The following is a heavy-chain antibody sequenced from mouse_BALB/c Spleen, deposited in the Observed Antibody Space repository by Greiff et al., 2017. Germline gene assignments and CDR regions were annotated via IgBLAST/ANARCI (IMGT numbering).Heavy chain of an antibody. V-gene: IGHV5-17*02. D-gene: IGHD4-1*01. CDR1: GFTFSSFG. CDR2: ISSGSSTI. Sequence: EVQLVESGGGLVQPGGSRKLSCAASGFTFSSFGMHWVRQAPEKGLEWVAYISSGSSTIYYAATVKGRFTISRDNPKNTLFLQMTSLRSEDTAMYYCAVTGTYYFDDWGQGTTLTVSS. J-gene: IGHJ2*01. CDR3: AVTGTYYFDD.